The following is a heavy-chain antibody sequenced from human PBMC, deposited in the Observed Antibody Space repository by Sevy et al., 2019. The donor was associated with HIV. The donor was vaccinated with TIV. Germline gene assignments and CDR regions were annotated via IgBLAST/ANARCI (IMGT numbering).Heavy chain of an antibody. CDR2: ISAYNGNA. Sequence: ASVKVSCKASGYTFTSYGISWVRQAPGQGLEWMGWISAYNGNANYAQKLQGRVTMTTDTSTSTAYMELRSLRSDDTAVYYSARGSTVTTYYYYYYYMDVWGKGTTVTVSS. CDR1: GYTFTSYG. CDR3: ARGSTVTTYYYYYYYMDV. D-gene: IGHD4-17*01. J-gene: IGHJ6*03. V-gene: IGHV1-18*04.